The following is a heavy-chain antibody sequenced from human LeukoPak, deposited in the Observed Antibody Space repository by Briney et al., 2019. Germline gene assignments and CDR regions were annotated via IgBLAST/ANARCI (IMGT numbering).Heavy chain of an antibody. CDR2: VYNSENT. CDR1: GGSISIYY. V-gene: IGHV4-59*12. Sequence: SETLSLTCTVSGGSISIYYWSWIRQPPGKGLEWIGYVYNSENTNYNPSLKSRATISADTPKNQFSLKLNSVTAADTAVYYCARGMIAASELGLAWGQGILVTVSS. D-gene: IGHD6-13*01. J-gene: IGHJ5*02. CDR3: ARGMIAASELGLA.